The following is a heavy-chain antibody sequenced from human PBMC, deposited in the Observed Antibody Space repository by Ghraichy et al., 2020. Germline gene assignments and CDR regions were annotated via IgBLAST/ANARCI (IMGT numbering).Heavy chain of an antibody. D-gene: IGHD5-24*01. CDR2: INSDGSST. V-gene: IGHV3-74*01. Sequence: GESLNISCAASGLTLSNYWMHWVRQAPGKGLVWVSRINSDGSSTSYAGSVKGRFTVSRDNAKNTLYLQMNSLTAEDTAVYYCARDREMATTLLDPWGQGTLVTVSS. J-gene: IGHJ5*02. CDR1: GLTLSNYW. CDR3: ARDREMATTLLDP.